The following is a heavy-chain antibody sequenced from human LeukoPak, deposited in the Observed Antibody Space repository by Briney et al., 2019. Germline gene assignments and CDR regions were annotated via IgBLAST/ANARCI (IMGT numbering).Heavy chain of an antibody. CDR2: IYSGGTT. CDR1: GLTVSRNY. Sequence: GGSLRLSCAASGLTVSRNYMSWVRQAPGKGLEWVSVIYSGGTTYDADSGKGRFTISRDNSKNTLYLQMNSLRVEDTAVYYCAVENSRFRFDPWGQGTLVTVSS. D-gene: IGHD5-24*01. CDR3: AVENSRFRFDP. J-gene: IGHJ5*02. V-gene: IGHV3-66*02.